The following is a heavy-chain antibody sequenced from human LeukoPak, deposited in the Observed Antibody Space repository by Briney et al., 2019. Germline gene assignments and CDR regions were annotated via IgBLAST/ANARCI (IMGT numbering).Heavy chain of an antibody. D-gene: IGHD5-12*01. V-gene: IGHV4-59*01. CDR3: ARGSGYDSEGYYYYMDV. J-gene: IGHJ6*03. CDR1: GGSISSYY. CDR2: IYYSGST. Sequence: SETLSLTCTVSGGSISSYYWSWIRQPPGKGLEWIGYIYYSGSTNYNPSLKSRVTISVDTSKNQFSLKLSSVTAADTAVYYCARGSGYDSEGYYYYMDVWGKGTTVTISS.